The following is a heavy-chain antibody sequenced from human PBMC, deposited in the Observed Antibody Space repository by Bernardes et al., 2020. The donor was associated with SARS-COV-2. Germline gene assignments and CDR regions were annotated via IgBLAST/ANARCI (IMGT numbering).Heavy chain of an antibody. D-gene: IGHD5-18*01. Sequence: SEPLSLTCAVSGGSINSDNWWTCVLLPPGKGLEWVGEIYHSGTTNYNPSLKSRVTISVDKSKNQFSLNLRSVTAAETAMYYCARGSSGGSYGKFDYWGQGTLVTVSS. J-gene: IGHJ4*02. CDR2: IYHSGTT. V-gene: IGHV4-4*02. CDR3: ARGSSGGSYGKFDY. CDR1: GGSINSDNW.